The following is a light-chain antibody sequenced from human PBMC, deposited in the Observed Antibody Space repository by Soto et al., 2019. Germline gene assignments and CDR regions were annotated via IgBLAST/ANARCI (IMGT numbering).Light chain of an antibody. Sequence: EIVMTQSPATLSVSPGERATLSCRASQSVGNNLAWYQQKPGQAPRLLIYGASTRATGIPDRFSGSGSGTDFTLTISRLEPEDFAVYYCQQYGSSGTFGQGTKVDIK. V-gene: IGKV3-20*01. CDR1: QSVGNN. CDR2: GAS. J-gene: IGKJ1*01. CDR3: QQYGSSGT.